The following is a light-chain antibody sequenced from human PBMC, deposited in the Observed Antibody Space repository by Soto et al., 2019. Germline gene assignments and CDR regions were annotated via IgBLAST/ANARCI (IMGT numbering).Light chain of an antibody. J-gene: IGKJ4*01. CDR1: QSVSSN. Sequence: EIVMTQSPATLSVSPGERATLSCRASQSVSSNLAWYQQKPGQTPKLLIYVASTRATGIPARFSCSGSGTEFTLTISSLQSADFAVYYCQQYNVWPLTFGGGTKVEFK. CDR3: QQYNVWPLT. V-gene: IGKV3-15*01. CDR2: VAS.